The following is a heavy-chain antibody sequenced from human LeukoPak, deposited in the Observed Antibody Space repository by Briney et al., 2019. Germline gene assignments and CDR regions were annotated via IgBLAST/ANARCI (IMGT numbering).Heavy chain of an antibody. CDR3: ARDHDSSGYYDY. Sequence: SETLSLTCTVSGDSISSYYWSWIRQPAGKGLEWIGRIYTSGSTNYNPSLKSRVTMSVDTSKNQFSLKLSSVTAADTAVYYCARDHDSSGYYDYWGQGTLVTVSS. D-gene: IGHD3-22*01. V-gene: IGHV4-4*07. CDR1: GDSISSYY. CDR2: IYTSGST. J-gene: IGHJ4*02.